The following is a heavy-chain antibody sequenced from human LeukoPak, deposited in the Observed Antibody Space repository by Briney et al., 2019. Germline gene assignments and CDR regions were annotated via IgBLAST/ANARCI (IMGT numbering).Heavy chain of an antibody. CDR3: ARSSITIFGVVPYY. J-gene: IGHJ4*02. CDR2: IYYSGST. Sequence: SETLSLTCTVSGGSISSSSYYWGWIRQPPGKGLEWIGSIYYSGSTYYNPSLKSRVTISVDTSKNQFSLKLSSVTAADTAVYYCARSSITIFGVVPYYWGQGTLVTVSS. D-gene: IGHD3-3*01. CDR1: GGSISSSSYY. V-gene: IGHV4-39*07.